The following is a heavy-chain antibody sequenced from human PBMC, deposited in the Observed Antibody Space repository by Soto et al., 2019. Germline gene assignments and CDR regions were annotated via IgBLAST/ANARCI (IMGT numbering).Heavy chain of an antibody. V-gene: IGHV4-34*01. CDR2: INHSGST. D-gene: IGHD2-15*01. J-gene: IGHJ4*02. Sequence: SETLSLTCAFYGGSFSGYYWSWIRQPPGKGLEWIGEINHSGSTNYNPSLKSRVTISVDTSKNQFSLKLSSVTAADTAVYYCARLIPCRGGSCYSSQFDYWGQGTLVTVSA. CDR3: ARLIPCRGGSCYSSQFDY. CDR1: GGSFSGYY.